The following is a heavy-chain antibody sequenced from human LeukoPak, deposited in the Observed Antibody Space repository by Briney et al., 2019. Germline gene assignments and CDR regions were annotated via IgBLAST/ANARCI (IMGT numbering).Heavy chain of an antibody. V-gene: IGHV3-30*02. Sequence: GGSLRLSCAASGFAFNTYAMHWVRQAPGKGLEWVTLIWHDGSHKFYIDSVRGRFTISRDNSKNTLYLQMNSLRAEDTAVYYCARASTPRAYYDFWSGYPYYYYGMDVWGQGTTVTVSS. J-gene: IGHJ6*02. D-gene: IGHD3-3*01. CDR1: GFAFNTYA. CDR3: ARASTPRAYYDFWSGYPYYYYGMDV. CDR2: IWHDGSHK.